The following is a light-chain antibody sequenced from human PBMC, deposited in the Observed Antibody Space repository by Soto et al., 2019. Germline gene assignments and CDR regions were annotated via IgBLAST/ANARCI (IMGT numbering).Light chain of an antibody. CDR2: KAS. V-gene: IGKV1-5*03. J-gene: IGKJ2*01. Sequence: DIQMTQSPSTLYASVGDRVTITCRASQSISSWLAWYQQKPWKAHQLLIYKASSLESGVPSRFSGSGSGTEFTLTISSLQPADCAAYYFHHDNRYSRGVTFGQGNKLEIK. CDR1: QSISSW. CDR3: HHDNRYSRGVT.